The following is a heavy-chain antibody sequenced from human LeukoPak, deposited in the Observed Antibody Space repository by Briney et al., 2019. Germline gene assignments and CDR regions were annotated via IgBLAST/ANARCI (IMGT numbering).Heavy chain of an antibody. J-gene: IGHJ4*02. CDR2: INPSGGST. D-gene: IGHD3-9*01. Sequence: ASVKVSCKASGFTFTNHNLHWVRQAPGQRLEWMAIINPSGGSTNYAQNFQGRVTMTRDTSISTAYMELSRLRSDDTAVYYCSRDGFPYYDILTGYLAGDYWGQGTLVTVSS. CDR1: GFTFTNHN. V-gene: IGHV1-46*01. CDR3: SRDGFPYYDILTGYLAGDY.